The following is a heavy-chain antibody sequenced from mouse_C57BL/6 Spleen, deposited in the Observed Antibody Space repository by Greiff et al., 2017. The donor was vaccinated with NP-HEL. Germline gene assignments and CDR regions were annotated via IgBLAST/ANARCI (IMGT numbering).Heavy chain of an antibody. Sequence: VQLQQSGPELVKPGASVKISCTASGYTFTDYYMNWVKQRHGKSLEWIGDINPNNGGTSSNQKLKGKATLTVDKSSSTAYMELRSLTSEDSAAYYCARSRLYYDYAWFAYWGQGTLVTVSA. V-gene: IGHV1-26*01. D-gene: IGHD2-4*01. J-gene: IGHJ3*01. CDR3: ARSRLYYDYAWFAY. CDR1: GYTFTDYY. CDR2: INPNNGGT.